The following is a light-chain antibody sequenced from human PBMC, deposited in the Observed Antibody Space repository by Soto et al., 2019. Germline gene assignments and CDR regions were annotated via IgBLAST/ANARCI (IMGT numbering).Light chain of an antibody. CDR3: QQYATSPRLT. CDR2: GAS. V-gene: IGKV3-20*01. Sequence: EIVLTQSPGTLSLSPGARVTLSCRASQSVSSGYLAWYQQKPGQAPRLVIYGASSRPTGIPDRFSGSGSGTDFTLTISRLEPEDFAVYYCQQYATSPRLTFGGGTKVEIK. J-gene: IGKJ4*01. CDR1: QSVSSGY.